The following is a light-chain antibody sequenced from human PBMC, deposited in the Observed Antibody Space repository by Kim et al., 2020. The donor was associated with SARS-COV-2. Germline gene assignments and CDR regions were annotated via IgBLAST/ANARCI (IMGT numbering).Light chain of an antibody. J-gene: IGKJ3*01. CDR1: QSVSSSY. CDR2: GAS. CDR3: QQYGSSPFT. V-gene: IGKV3-20*01. Sequence: SPGERATRSCRASQSVSSSYLAWYKQKPGQAPRLLIYGASSRATGIPDRFSGSGSGTDFTLTISRLEPEDFAVYYCQQYGSSPFTFGPGTKVDIK.